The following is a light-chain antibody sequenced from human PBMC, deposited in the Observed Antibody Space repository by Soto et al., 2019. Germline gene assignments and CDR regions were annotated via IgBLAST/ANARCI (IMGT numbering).Light chain of an antibody. Sequence: EIVLTQSPGTLSLSPGEGATLSCRASQSVSNNFVAWYHQRPGKAPRLLIYGSSSRASGIPDRFSGSGSGTDFTLTISRLEPEDFAVYYCQQYCCSLLSFGGGTKVEIK. CDR2: GSS. CDR1: QSVSNNF. V-gene: IGKV3-20*01. CDR3: QQYCCSLLS. J-gene: IGKJ4*01.